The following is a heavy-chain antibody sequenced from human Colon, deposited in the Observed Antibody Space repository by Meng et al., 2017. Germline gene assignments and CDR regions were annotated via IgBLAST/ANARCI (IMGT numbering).Heavy chain of an antibody. Sequence: ASVKVSCKASGYTFINFGISWVRQAPGQGLEWIGWISPYNENTNIAQEFQGRVTMTTERSTNTAYLELTRLTSDDTAVYLCARSALLDPWGQGTLVTVSS. D-gene: IGHD1-26*01. V-gene: IGHV1-18*01. J-gene: IGHJ5*02. CDR3: ARSALLDP. CDR2: ISPYNENT. CDR1: GYTFINFG.